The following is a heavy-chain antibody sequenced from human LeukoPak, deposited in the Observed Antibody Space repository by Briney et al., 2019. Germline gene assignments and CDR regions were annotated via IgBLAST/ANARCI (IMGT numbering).Heavy chain of an antibody. D-gene: IGHD3-9*01. CDR3: AREPTYYDILTGFNLPGNWFDP. CDR1: GFTFSRYW. CDR2: INSDGSST. Sequence: PGGSLRLSCAASGFTFSRYWMHWVRQAPGKGLVWVSRINSDGSSTSYADSVKGRFTISRDNAKNTLYLQMNSLRAEDTAVYYCAREPTYYDILTGFNLPGNWFDPWGQGTLVTVSS. V-gene: IGHV3-74*01. J-gene: IGHJ5*02.